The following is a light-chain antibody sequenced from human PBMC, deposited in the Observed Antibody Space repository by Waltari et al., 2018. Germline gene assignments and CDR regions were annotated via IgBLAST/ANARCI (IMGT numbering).Light chain of an antibody. CDR2: KDT. CDR3: QLADKTVTYV. Sequence: SHELTQPPSVSVSPGQTARITCSGENLSKQYAYWYQQKPGQAPVLLIYKDTERPSGVPDRFSGSSSGSTVTLTISGVQAEDEADYYCQLADKTVTYVFGPGTKVIVL. CDR1: NLSKQY. V-gene: IGLV3-25*03. J-gene: IGLJ1*01.